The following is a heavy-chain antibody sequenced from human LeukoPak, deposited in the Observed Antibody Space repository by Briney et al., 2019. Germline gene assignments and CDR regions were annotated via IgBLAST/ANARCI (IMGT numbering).Heavy chain of an antibody. J-gene: IGHJ4*02. CDR3: ARDFVWFGDSSPAAY. V-gene: IGHV1-69*13. CDR1: GGTLSNYA. CDR2: ISPIFVTA. Sequence: GASVKVSCKASGGTLSNYAINWVRQAPGQGVEWMGRISPIFVTASSTQRFQGRVTITADESTSTAYMELSSLRSDDTAVYYCARDFVWFGDSSPAAYWGQGTLITVSS. D-gene: IGHD3-10*01.